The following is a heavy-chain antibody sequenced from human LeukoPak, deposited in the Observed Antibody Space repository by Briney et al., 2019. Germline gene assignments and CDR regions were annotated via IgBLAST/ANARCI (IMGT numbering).Heavy chain of an antibody. D-gene: IGHD6-13*01. CDR2: IYTGGSP. Sequence: GGSLRLSCVASGFTFSSNYMTWVRQAPGKGLEWVSVIYTGGSPYYADSVKGRFTTSRDISKNTVYLQMNSLRAEDTAVYYCARGAATGPTLGLDYWGQGTLVTVSS. CDR1: GFTFSSNY. CDR3: ARGAATGPTLGLDY. V-gene: IGHV3-53*01. J-gene: IGHJ4*02.